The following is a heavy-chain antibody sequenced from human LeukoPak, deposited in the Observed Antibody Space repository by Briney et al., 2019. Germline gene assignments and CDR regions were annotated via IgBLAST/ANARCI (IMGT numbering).Heavy chain of an antibody. Sequence: PGGSLRLSCAASGFTFSGSAMHWVRQASGKGLEWVGRIRSKANSYATAYAASVKGRFTISRDDSKNTAYLQMNSLKTEDTAVYYCTSSTPSYGDYGYYYMDAWGKGTTVTVSS. CDR1: GFTFSGSA. CDR2: IRSKANSYAT. J-gene: IGHJ6*03. V-gene: IGHV3-73*01. D-gene: IGHD4-17*01. CDR3: TSSTPSYGDYGYYYMDA.